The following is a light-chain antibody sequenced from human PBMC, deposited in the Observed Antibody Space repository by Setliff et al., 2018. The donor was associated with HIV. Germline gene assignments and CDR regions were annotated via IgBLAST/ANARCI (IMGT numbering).Light chain of an antibody. CDR1: SSNIGSNF. Sequence: QSVLTRPPSASGTPGQRVTISCSGSSSNIGSNFVNWYQQVPGTAPKLLIYSNTQRPSGVPDRFSGAKSGSSASLAISGLQSEDEADYYCAAWDDSLNYYVFGTGTKVTVL. CDR3: AAWDDSLNYYV. J-gene: IGLJ1*01. CDR2: SNT. V-gene: IGLV1-44*01.